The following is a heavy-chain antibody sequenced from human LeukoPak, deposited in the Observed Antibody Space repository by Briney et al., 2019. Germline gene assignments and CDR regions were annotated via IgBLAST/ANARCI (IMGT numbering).Heavy chain of an antibody. CDR1: GFTFSGHW. CDR3: TRDRSRAEDD. V-gene: IGHV3-7*01. D-gene: IGHD1-14*01. Sequence: GGSLRLSCAASGFTFSGHWMSWVRQAPGKGLEWVANINQGGSDKYYVDSVKGRFTISRDNANNLLCLQMNSLRGEDTAVYYCTRDRSRAEDDWGQGTLVTVSS. CDR2: INQGGSDK. J-gene: IGHJ4*02.